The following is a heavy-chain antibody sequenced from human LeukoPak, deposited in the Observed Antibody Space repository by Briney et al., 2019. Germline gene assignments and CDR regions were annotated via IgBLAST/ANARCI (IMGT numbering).Heavy chain of an antibody. D-gene: IGHD3-3*01. Sequence: PSETLSLTCAVYGGSFSGYYWSWIRQPPGKGLEWIGEINHSGSTNYNPSLKSRVTISVDTSKNQFSLKLSSVTAADTAVYYCARHPYYDFWSGPLFFDYWGQGTLVTVSS. J-gene: IGHJ4*02. CDR2: INHSGST. CDR3: ARHPYYDFWSGPLFFDY. V-gene: IGHV4-34*01. CDR1: GGSFSGYY.